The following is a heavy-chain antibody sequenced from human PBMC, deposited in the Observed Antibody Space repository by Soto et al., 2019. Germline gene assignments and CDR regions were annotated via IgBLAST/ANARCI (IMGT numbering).Heavy chain of an antibody. CDR1: GYTFTSYG. D-gene: IGHD5-18*01. CDR2: ISAYNGHT. CDR3: ARVARLWAKDTTGY. Sequence: QVQLVQSGAEVKKPGASVKVSCKASGYTFTSYGISWVRQAPGQGLEWMGWISAYNGHTNYAQKLQGRVTMTTDTSTSTAYRELRSLTSDDTAVYYCARVARLWAKDTTGYWGQGTLVTVSS. J-gene: IGHJ4*02. V-gene: IGHV1-18*01.